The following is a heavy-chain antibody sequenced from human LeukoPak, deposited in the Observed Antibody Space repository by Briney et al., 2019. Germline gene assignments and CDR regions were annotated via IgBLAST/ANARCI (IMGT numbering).Heavy chain of an antibody. CDR2: IYYSGST. Sequence: SETLSLTCTVSGGSISSGGHFWSWIRQHPGKGLEWIGYIYYSGSTYYNPSFKSRVTISVDTSKNQFSLRLNSVTAADTAVYYCTRDGPRSSGYPDTWGQGTLVTVSS. V-gene: IGHV4-31*03. CDR1: GGSISSGGHF. D-gene: IGHD3-22*01. J-gene: IGHJ5*02. CDR3: TRDGPRSSGYPDT.